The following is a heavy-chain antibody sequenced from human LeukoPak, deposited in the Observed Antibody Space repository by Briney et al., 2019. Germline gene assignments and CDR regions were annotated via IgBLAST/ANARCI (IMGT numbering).Heavy chain of an antibody. J-gene: IGHJ4*02. D-gene: IGHD2-15*01. V-gene: IGHV4-31*03. CDR3: ARAVYCSDGSCYNRNYFDY. CDR2: IYYSGST. Sequence: SQTLSLTCTVSGGSISSGGYYWSWIRQHPGKGLEWIGYIYYSGSTYYNPSLKSRVTISVDTSKNQFSLKLSSVTAADTAVYYCARAVYCSDGSCYNRNYFDYWGQGTLVTVSS. CDR1: GGSISSGGYY.